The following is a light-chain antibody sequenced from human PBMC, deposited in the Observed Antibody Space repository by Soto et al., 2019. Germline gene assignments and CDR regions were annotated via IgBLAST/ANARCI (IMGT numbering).Light chain of an antibody. V-gene: IGLV1-51*01. Sequence: QSVLTQPPSVSAAPGQKVTIACSGSSSNVGKNYVSWYQQLPGSAPKLLIYGNEKRPSGIADRFSGSKSGTSAILGITGLQTGDGDDYYSGSWDNSLNAYVFGVGTKVTVL. CDR2: GNE. CDR3: GSWDNSLNAYV. CDR1: SSNVGKNY. J-gene: IGLJ1*01.